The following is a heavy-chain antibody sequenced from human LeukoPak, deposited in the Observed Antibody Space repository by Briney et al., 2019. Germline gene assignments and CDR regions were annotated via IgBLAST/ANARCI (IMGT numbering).Heavy chain of an antibody. V-gene: IGHV1-8*01. CDR1: GYTFTSYD. J-gene: IGHJ6*03. CDR2: MNPNSGNT. D-gene: IGHD3-9*01. Sequence: ASVKVSCKASGYTFTSYDINWVRQATGQGLEWMVWMNPNSGNTGYAQKFQGRVTMTRNTSISTAYMELSSLRSEDTAVYYFARANDILTGYYHSGPMDVWGKGTTVTVSS. CDR3: ARANDILTGYYHSGPMDV.